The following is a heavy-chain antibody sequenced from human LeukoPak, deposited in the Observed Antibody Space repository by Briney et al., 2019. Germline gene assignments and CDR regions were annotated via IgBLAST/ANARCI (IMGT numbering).Heavy chain of an antibody. CDR3: ARDPSSSSAFDY. CDR1: GFSFITVT. CDR2: ISSSSYYI. V-gene: IGHV3-21*01. J-gene: IGHJ4*02. Sequence: GGSLRLSCTASGFSFITVTMNWVRQAPGKGLEWVSSISSSSYYIYYADSVKGRFTISRDNAKNSLYLQMNSLSAEDTAVYYCARDPSSSSAFDYWGQGTLVTVSS. D-gene: IGHD6-6*01.